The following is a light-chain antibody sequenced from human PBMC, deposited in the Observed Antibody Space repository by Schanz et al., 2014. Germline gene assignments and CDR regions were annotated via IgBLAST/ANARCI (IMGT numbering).Light chain of an antibody. CDR3: QQRSNWPGFT. V-gene: IGKV3-11*01. J-gene: IGKJ3*01. CDR2: DAS. Sequence: EIVLTQSPGTLSLSPGERATLSCRASQSVWSDHLAWYQQKPGQAPRLLIYDASHRATGIPARFSGSGSGTDFTLTISSLEPEDFAVYYCQQRSNWPGFTFGPGTKVDIK. CDR1: QSVWSD.